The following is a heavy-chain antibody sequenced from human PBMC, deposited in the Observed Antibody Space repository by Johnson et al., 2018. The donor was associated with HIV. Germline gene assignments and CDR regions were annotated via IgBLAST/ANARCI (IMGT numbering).Heavy chain of an antibody. CDR1: GFTFSSYA. CDR2: ISGSGGST. D-gene: IGHD1-26*01. V-gene: IGHV3-23*04. Sequence: VQLVESGGGVVQPGRSLRLSCAASGFTFSSYAMSWVRQAPGKGLEWVSAISGSGGSTYYADSVKGRFTISRDNSKNTLYLQMTSLRAEDTAVYYCAKEIVKRVGAFDIWGQGTMVTVSS. J-gene: IGHJ3*02. CDR3: AKEIVKRVGAFDI.